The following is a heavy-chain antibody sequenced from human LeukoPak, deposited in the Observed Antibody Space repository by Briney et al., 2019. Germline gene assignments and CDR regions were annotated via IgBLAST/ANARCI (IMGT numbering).Heavy chain of an antibody. V-gene: IGHV4-38-2*02. Sequence: SETLSLTCTVSGYSINSGNYWGWIRPSPGKGLEWIGSIQKSGSMYHNPSLKSRVTMSVDTSKNQFSLNVRSVTAADTAVYYCARSYRGGYSPWGQGTLVTVSS. CDR3: ARSYRGGYSP. CDR1: GYSINSGNY. CDR2: IQKSGSM. J-gene: IGHJ5*02. D-gene: IGHD1-26*01.